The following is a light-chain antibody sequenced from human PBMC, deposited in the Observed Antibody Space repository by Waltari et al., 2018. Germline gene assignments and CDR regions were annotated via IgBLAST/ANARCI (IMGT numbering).Light chain of an antibody. CDR3: KSYTTKNTWV. Sequence: QSALTQPASVSGSPGQSITIPCPGTSNDVGGYRYVSWYQQHPGKAPKLMIFEVSKRPSGVSNRFSGSKSDNTASLTISGFQAEDEADYFCKSYTTKNTWVFGGGTKLTVL. V-gene: IGLV2-14*01. CDR1: SNDVGGYRY. J-gene: IGLJ3*02. CDR2: EVS.